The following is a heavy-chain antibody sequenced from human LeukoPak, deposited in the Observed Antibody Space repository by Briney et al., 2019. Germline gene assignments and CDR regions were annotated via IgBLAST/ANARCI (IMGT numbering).Heavy chain of an antibody. J-gene: IGHJ4*02. Sequence: GASVKVSCKASGYTFTGYYMHWVRQAPGQGLEWMGWINPNSGGTNYAQKFQGRVTMTRDTSISTAYMELSRLRSDDTAVYYCARVPRDGSQEANFDYWGQGTLVTVSS. D-gene: IGHD2-15*01. CDR3: ARVPRDGSQEANFDY. V-gene: IGHV1-2*02. CDR1: GYTFTGYY. CDR2: INPNSGGT.